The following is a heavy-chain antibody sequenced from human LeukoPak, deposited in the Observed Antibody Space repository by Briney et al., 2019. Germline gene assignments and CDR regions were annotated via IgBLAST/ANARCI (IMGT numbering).Heavy chain of an antibody. J-gene: IGHJ4*02. CDR1: GYTFTDYY. V-gene: IGHV1-2*02. Sequence: ASVKVSCKASGYTFTDYYMHWVRQAPGQGLEWMGWINPNSGGTDYAQKSQGRVTMTRDTSISTAYMELSRLRSDDTAVYYCATDYGDYESGYWGQGTLVTVSS. CDR2: INPNSGGT. CDR3: ATDYGDYESGY. D-gene: IGHD4-17*01.